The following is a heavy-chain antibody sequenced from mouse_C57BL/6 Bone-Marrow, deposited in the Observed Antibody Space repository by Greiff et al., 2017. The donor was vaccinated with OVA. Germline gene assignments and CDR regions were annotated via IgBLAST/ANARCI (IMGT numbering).Heavy chain of an antibody. Sequence: QVQLQQPGAELVKPGASVKMSCKASGYTFTSYWITWVKQRPGQGPEWIGDIYPGSGSTNYNEKFKSKATLTVDTSSSTAYMQLSSLTSEDSAVYYCARSRLTTVVAIMGYYFDYWGQGTTLTVSS. CDR1: GYTFTSYW. V-gene: IGHV1-55*01. D-gene: IGHD1-1*01. CDR2: IYPGSGST. J-gene: IGHJ2*01. CDR3: ARSRLTTVVAIMGYYFDY.